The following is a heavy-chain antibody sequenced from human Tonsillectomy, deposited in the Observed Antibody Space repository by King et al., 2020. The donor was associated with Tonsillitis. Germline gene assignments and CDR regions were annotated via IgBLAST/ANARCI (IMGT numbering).Heavy chain of an antibody. Sequence: VQLVESGGGLVQPGGSLRLSCAASGFTSSDHYMDWVRQAPGKGLEWIGCFIKKANKETTEYAASVKGSITISRDHSENSLYLQINNLKIEDTAVYYCTRSSVAAPTYWYLDLWGRGTLVTVSS. CDR3: TRSSVAAPTYWYLDL. V-gene: IGHV3-72*01. CDR1: GFTSSDHY. J-gene: IGHJ2*01. D-gene: IGHD6-6*01. CDR2: FIKKANKETT.